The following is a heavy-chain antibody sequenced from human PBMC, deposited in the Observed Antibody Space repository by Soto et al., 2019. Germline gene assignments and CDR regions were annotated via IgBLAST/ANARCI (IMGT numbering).Heavy chain of an antibody. CDR1: GGSISSSSYY. J-gene: IGHJ4*02. CDR2: IYYSGST. D-gene: IGHD6-6*01. CDR3: ARHPRSSSSGFDY. V-gene: IGHV4-39*01. Sequence: PSETLSLTCTVSGGSISSSSYYWGWIRQPPGKGLEWIGSIYYSGSTYYNPSLKSRVTISVDTSKNQFSLKLSSVTAADTAVYYCARHPRSSSSGFDYWGQGTLVTVSS.